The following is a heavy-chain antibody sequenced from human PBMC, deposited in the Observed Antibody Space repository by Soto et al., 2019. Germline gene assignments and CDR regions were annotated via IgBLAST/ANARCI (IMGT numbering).Heavy chain of an antibody. CDR2: IKHDGSES. D-gene: IGHD3-16*01. CDR3: TRSWGWIGREVY. J-gene: IGHJ4*02. Sequence: PGGSLRLSCAASGFTFSTYWMNWVRQAPGKGLEWVANIKHDGSESYYVDSVKGRFTIPRDNAKNSLYLQMNSLRAEDTAVYYCTRSWGWIGREVYWGQGTQVTVSS. V-gene: IGHV3-7*01. CDR1: GFTFSTYW.